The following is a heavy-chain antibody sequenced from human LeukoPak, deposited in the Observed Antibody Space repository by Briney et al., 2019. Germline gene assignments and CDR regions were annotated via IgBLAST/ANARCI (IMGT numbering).Heavy chain of an antibody. Sequence: GGSLRLSCAASGFTFSSYAMHWVRQAPGKGLEWVAVISYDGGNKYYADSVKGRFTISRDNSKNTLYPQMNSLRAEDTAVYYCAREDYDFWSGYSKEENWFDPWGQGTLVTVSS. D-gene: IGHD3-3*01. J-gene: IGHJ5*02. CDR3: AREDYDFWSGYSKEENWFDP. CDR1: GFTFSSYA. CDR2: ISYDGGNK. V-gene: IGHV3-30-3*01.